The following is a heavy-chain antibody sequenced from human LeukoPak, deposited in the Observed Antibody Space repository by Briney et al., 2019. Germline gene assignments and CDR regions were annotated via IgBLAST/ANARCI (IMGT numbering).Heavy chain of an antibody. CDR1: GFTFSSYG. J-gene: IGHJ6*02. CDR2: IWYDGSIQ. D-gene: IGHD1-7*01. CDR3: ARNDPGNFGMDV. Sequence: GRSLRLSCAASGFTFSSYGMHWVRQAPGKGLEWVATIWYDGSIQYYAESVRGRFTISRESSKNTLYLRMNSLRAEDTAVFYCARNDPGNFGMDVWGQGTTVIVSS. V-gene: IGHV3-33*01.